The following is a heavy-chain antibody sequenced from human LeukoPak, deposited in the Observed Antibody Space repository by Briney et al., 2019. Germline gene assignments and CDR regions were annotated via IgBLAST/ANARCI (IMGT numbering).Heavy chain of an antibody. CDR1: GGSFTNYY. V-gene: IGHV4-59*08. CDR3: AGISTGSCFRH. CDR2: MYYSGHS. J-gene: IGHJ1*01. Sequence: SETLSLTCTVSGGSFTNYYWSWIRQPPGKGLEWIGFMYYSGHSNYNPSLQSRVSMSVDTSKRQFSLTLNSVTAADTAVYCCAGISTGSCFRHWGQGTLVTVSS. D-gene: IGHD4-17*01.